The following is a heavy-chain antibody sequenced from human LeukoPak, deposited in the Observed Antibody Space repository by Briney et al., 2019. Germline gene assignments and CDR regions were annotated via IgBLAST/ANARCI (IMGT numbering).Heavy chain of an antibody. V-gene: IGHV4-59*01. D-gene: IGHD2-2*01. CDR1: GGSISSYY. Sequence: NPSETLSLTCTVSGGSISSYYWTWIRQPPGKGLEWIGSLYYSGSTNYNPSLKSRVTISVDTSKNQFSLKLSSVTAADTAVYYCARVSNYCSSTSCRLADPYYYYYYMDVWGKGTTVTISS. CDR2: LYYSGST. J-gene: IGHJ6*03. CDR3: ARVSNYCSSTSCRLADPYYYYYYMDV.